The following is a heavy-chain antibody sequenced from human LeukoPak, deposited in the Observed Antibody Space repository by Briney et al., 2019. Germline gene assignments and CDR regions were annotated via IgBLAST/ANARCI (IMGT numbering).Heavy chain of an antibody. J-gene: IGHJ3*02. Sequence: GGSLRLSCAASGFTFSSYAMSWVRQAPGKGLEWVSAISGSGGSTYYADSVKGRFTISRDNSKNTLYLQMNSLRAEDTAVYYCAKAEKHHYDFWSGRDAFDIWGQGTMVTVSS. CDR2: ISGSGGST. CDR3: AKAEKHHYDFWSGRDAFDI. D-gene: IGHD3-3*01. CDR1: GFTFSSYA. V-gene: IGHV3-23*01.